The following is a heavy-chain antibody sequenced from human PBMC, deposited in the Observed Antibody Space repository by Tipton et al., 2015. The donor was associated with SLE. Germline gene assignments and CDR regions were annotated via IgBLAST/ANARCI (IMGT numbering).Heavy chain of an antibody. J-gene: IGHJ4*02. V-gene: IGHV4-34*01. Sequence: TLSLTCAVYGGSFNGYLWSWIRQPPGKGLEWIGEIDHSGRTKYNPSFKSRVTISLDTSKNQFSLNLTSVTAADTSVYYCARHHLHGDHDYWGQGVLITVSS. CDR1: GGSFNGYL. CDR3: ARHHLHGDHDY. D-gene: IGHD4-17*01. CDR2: IDHSGRT.